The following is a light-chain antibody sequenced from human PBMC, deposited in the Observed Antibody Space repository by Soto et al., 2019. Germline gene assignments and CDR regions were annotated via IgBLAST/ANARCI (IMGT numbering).Light chain of an antibody. V-gene: IGKV1-5*03. CDR2: KAY. CDR3: QQYNSYPRT. CDR1: QSISSW. J-gene: IGKJ1*01. Sequence: DIQMTQSPSTLSASVGDRVTITCRASQSISSWLAWYQQKPGKVPKLLIYKAYNLESGVPSRFSGSGSGTEFTLTISSLQPDDFATYYCQQYNSYPRTCGQETKVQIK.